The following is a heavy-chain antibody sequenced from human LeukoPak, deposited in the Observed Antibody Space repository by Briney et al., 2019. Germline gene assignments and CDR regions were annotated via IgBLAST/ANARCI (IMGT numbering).Heavy chain of an antibody. Sequence: ASVKVSCKASGYTFTNYYMNWVRQAPGQGLEWMGIINTSGGSTSYAQKFQGRVTMTRDMSTSTVYMELSSLRSEDTAVYYCARGRNYYDSSDYYEGDGFDIWGQGTVVTVSS. V-gene: IGHV1-46*01. CDR1: GYTFTNYY. CDR3: ARGRNYYDSSDYYEGDGFDI. D-gene: IGHD3-22*01. J-gene: IGHJ3*02. CDR2: INTSGGST.